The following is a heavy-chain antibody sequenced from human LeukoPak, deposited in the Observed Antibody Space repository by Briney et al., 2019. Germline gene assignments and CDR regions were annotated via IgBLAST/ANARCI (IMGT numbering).Heavy chain of an antibody. J-gene: IGHJ5*02. CDR1: GGSISSSSYY. CDR2: IYYSGST. CDR3: ARDWSRSLGGPIYGSGPGKIDP. D-gene: IGHD3-10*01. Sequence: SETLSLTCTVSGGSISSSSYYWGWIRQPPGKGLEWIGSIYYSGSTYYNPSLKSRVTISVDTSKNQFSLKLSSVTAADTAVYYCARDWSRSLGGPIYGSGPGKIDPWGQGTLVTVSS. V-gene: IGHV4-39*07.